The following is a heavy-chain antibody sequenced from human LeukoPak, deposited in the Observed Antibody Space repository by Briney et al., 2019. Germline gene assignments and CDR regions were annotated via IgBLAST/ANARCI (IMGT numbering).Heavy chain of an antibody. CDR2: ISYDGSNK. CDR3: ARGDAFDI. CDR1: GFTFSSYG. Sequence: GRSLRLSCAASGFTFSSYGMHWVRQAPGKGLEWVAVISYDGSNKYYADSVKGRFTISRDNSKNTLYLQMNSLRAEDTAVYYCARGDAFDIWGQGTMVTVSS. V-gene: IGHV3-30*03. J-gene: IGHJ3*02.